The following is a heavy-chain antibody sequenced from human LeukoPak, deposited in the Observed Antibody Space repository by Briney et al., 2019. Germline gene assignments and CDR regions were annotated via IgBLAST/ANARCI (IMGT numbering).Heavy chain of an antibody. D-gene: IGHD6-19*01. CDR2: IRYDGSNK. CDR3: AKDSLEYSSGWYAHHGY. CDR1: GFTFSSYG. J-gene: IGHJ4*02. Sequence: GGSLRLSCAASGFTFSSYGMHWVRQAPDKGLEWVAFIRYDGSNKYYADSVKGRFTISRDNSKNTLYLQMNSLRAEDTAVYYCAKDSLEYSSGWYAHHGYWGQGTLVTVSS. V-gene: IGHV3-30*02.